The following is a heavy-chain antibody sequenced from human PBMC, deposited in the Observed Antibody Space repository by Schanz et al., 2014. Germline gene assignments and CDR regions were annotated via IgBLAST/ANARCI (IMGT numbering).Heavy chain of an antibody. CDR3: ARDNLVSSSWYNYYGMDV. Sequence: QVQLVQSGAEVKKPGASVKVSCKASGYTLTNFDINWVRQAPGQGLEWMGWIGGSDGNTNFAQKFQGRVTMTTDTSTSTVYMELKSLRSADTAVYYCARDNLVSSSWYNYYGMDVWGQGTTVTVSS. CDR2: IGGSDGNT. V-gene: IGHV1-18*01. CDR1: GYTLTNFD. J-gene: IGHJ6*02. D-gene: IGHD6-13*01.